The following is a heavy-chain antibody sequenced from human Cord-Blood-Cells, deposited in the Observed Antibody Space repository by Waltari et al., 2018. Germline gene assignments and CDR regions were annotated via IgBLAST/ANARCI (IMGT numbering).Heavy chain of an antibody. J-gene: IGHJ3*02. CDR3: ARDRNRAFWSGYYAFDI. D-gene: IGHD3-3*01. CDR1: GYTFTGYY. Sequence: QVQLVQSGAEVKKPGASVKVSCKASGYTFTGYYMHWVRQAPGQGLEWMGWINPNSGGTNYAQKFQGWVTMTRDTSISTAYMELSRLRSDDTAVYYCARDRNRAFWSGYYAFDIWCQGTMVTVSS. V-gene: IGHV1-2*04. CDR2: INPNSGGT.